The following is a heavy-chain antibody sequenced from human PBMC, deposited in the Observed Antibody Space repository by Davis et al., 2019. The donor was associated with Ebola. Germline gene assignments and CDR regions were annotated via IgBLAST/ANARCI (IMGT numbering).Heavy chain of an antibody. Sequence: GESLKISCAASGFTFSSYWMHWVRQVPGKGLVWVSRINSDGSSTSYADSVKGRFTISRDNSRDTLYLQMNSLRAEDTAVYYCVRDPALVVTGGGWFFGLWGRGTLVTVSS. CDR2: INSDGSST. D-gene: IGHD2-21*02. J-gene: IGHJ2*01. CDR1: GFTFSSYW. CDR3: VRDPALVVTGGGWFFGL. V-gene: IGHV3-74*01.